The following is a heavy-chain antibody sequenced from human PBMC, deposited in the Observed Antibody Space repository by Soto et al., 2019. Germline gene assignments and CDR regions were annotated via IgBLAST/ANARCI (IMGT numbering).Heavy chain of an antibody. CDR3: ANGFWSGPIAHYFDY. CDR1: GGSFSTYA. J-gene: IGHJ4*01. CDR2: IIPLFGTE. Sequence: QVHLVQSGAEVKKPGSSVKVSCKASGGSFSTYAINWLRQAPGQGLEWMGGIIPLFGTENYAQNFQDRFTFTADKSTTTAYMEVRSLTSEDTAVSYCANGFWSGPIAHYFDYWGQGNLVTVSS. D-gene: IGHD3-3*01. V-gene: IGHV1-69*06.